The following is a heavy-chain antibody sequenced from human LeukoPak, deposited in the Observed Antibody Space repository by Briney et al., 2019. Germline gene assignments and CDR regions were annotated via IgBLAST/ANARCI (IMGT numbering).Heavy chain of an antibody. CDR3: AKGKLDFWSGLHYSYYVMDV. Sequence: HPGGSLRLSCAASGVTSSRFVMSWVRQAPGKGLEWVSGISGGDNRTHYADSVKGRFAISRDNSKNTLYLQMNSLRAEDTAIYYCAKGKLDFWSGLHYSYYVMDVWGQGTTVTVSS. J-gene: IGHJ6*02. CDR1: GVTSSRFV. V-gene: IGHV3-23*01. CDR2: ISGGDNRT. D-gene: IGHD3-3*01.